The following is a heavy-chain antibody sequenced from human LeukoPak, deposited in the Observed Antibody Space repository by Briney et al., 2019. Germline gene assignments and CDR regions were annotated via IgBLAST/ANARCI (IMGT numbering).Heavy chain of an antibody. CDR2: ISGSGGST. V-gene: IGHV3-23*01. CDR3: AKNGLAAAGTPLDY. D-gene: IGHD6-13*01. CDR1: GFTFSSYW. J-gene: IGHJ4*02. Sequence: GGSLRLSCAASGFTFSSYWMSWVRQAPGKGLEWVSAISGSGGSTYYADSVKGRFTISRDNSKNTLYLQMNSLRAEDTAVYYCAKNGLAAAGTPLDYWGQGTLVTVSS.